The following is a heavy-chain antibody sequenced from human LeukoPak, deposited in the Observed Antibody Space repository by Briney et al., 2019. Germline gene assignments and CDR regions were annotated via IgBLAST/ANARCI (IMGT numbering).Heavy chain of an antibody. V-gene: IGHV4-34*01. J-gene: IGHJ4*02. Sequence: LSETLSLTCAVYGGSFSGYYWSWIRQPPGKGLEWIGEINHSGSTNYNPSLKSRVTISVDTSKNQFSLKLSSVTAADTAVYYCASSPTYYYDSSGYYSRPSGYFDYWGQGTLVTVSS. CDR3: ASSPTYYYDSSGYYSRPSGYFDY. CDR1: GGSFSGYY. D-gene: IGHD3-22*01. CDR2: INHSGST.